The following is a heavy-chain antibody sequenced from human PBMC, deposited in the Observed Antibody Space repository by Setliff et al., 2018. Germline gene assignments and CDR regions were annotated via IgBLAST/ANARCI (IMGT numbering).Heavy chain of an antibody. CDR1: GYTFTSYD. Sequence: ASVKVSCKASGYTFTSYDINWVRQATGQGLEWMGWMNPNSGNTGYAQKFQGRVTITRNTSISTAYMELSSLRSEDTAVYYCARGAWFGALTIGGWIDPWGQGTLVTVSS. D-gene: IGHD3-10*01. CDR2: MNPNSGNT. J-gene: IGHJ5*02. V-gene: IGHV1-8*03. CDR3: ARGAWFGALTIGGWIDP.